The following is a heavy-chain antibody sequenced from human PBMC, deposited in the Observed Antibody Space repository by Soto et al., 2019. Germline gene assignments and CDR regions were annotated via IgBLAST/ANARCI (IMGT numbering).Heavy chain of an antibody. CDR1: GFTFDNAW. V-gene: IGHV3-15*01. CDR3: TTDMPWSYGALGY. D-gene: IGHD1-26*01. Sequence: EVQLVESGGGLVKPGGSLRLSCAASGFTFDNAWMTWVRQAPGKGLEWVGRIKSKTDGGTTDYDSPVKGRFTISRDDSKNMLYLQMNSLKTEDTAMYYCTTDMPWSYGALGYWGQGTLVTVSS. CDR2: IKSKTDGGTT. J-gene: IGHJ4*02.